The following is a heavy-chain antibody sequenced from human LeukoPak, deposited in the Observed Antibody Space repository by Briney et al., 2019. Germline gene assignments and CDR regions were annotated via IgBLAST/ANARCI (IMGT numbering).Heavy chain of an antibody. J-gene: IGHJ4*02. V-gene: IGHV3-23*01. CDR1: GFAFTNYA. CDR3: AKEKSGGYSYGYLDY. D-gene: IGHD5-18*01. Sequence: GGSLRLSCAASGFAFTNYAMSWVRQAPGKGLEWVSAISGSGGSTYYADSVKGRFTISRDNSKNTLYLQMNSLRAEDTAVYYCAKEKSGGYSYGYLDYWGQGTLVTVSS. CDR2: ISGSGGST.